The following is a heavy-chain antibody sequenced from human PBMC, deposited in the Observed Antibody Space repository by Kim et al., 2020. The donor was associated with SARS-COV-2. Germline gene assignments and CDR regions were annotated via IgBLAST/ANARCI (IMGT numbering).Heavy chain of an antibody. Sequence: AQKFQGRVTMTRNTSISTAYMELSSLRSEDTAVYYCARVGSYSSGWFIDYWGQGTLVTVSS. D-gene: IGHD6-19*01. J-gene: IGHJ4*02. CDR3: ARVGSYSSGWFIDY. V-gene: IGHV1-8*01.